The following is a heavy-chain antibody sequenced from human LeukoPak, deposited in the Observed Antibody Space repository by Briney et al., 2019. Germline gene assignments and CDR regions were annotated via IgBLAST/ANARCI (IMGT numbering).Heavy chain of an antibody. J-gene: IGHJ4*02. CDR2: ISSSGSTI. V-gene: IGHV3-48*03. CDR1: GFTFSSYE. CDR3: ARWDYGDQFFDY. D-gene: IGHD4-17*01. Sequence: TGGSLRLSCAASGFTFSSYEMNWVRQAPGKGLEWVSYISSSGSTIYYADSVKGRFTISRDNAKNSLYLQMNSLRAEDTAVYYCARWDYGDQFFDYWGQGTLVTVSS.